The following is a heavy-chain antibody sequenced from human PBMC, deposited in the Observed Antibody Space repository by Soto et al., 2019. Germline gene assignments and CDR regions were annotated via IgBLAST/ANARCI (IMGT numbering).Heavy chain of an antibody. CDR1: GGSISSGGYY. CDR2: IYYSGST. J-gene: IGHJ6*02. Sequence: SETLSLTCTVSGGSISSGGYYWSWIRQHPGKGLEWIGYIYYSGSTYYNPSLKSRVTISVDTSKNQFSLKLSSVTAADTAVYYCARDRWDYYDSSGYSQRYYYYYYGMDVWGQGTTVTVSS. D-gene: IGHD3-22*01. CDR3: ARDRWDYYDSSGYSQRYYYYYYGMDV. V-gene: IGHV4-31*03.